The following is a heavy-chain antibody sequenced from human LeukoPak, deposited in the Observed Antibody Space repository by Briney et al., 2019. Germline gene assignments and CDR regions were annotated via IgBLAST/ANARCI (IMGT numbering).Heavy chain of an antibody. J-gene: IGHJ4*02. CDR1: GVSISSSYSY. V-gene: IGHV4-39*01. D-gene: IGHD3/OR15-3a*01. Sequence: PSETLSLTCIVSGVSISSSYSYWGWIRQPPGMGLEWIGSIYYTGNTYYNASLKSQVSISIDTSKNQFSLKLTSVTAADTAVYYCARQTGSGLFILPGGQGTLVTVSS. CDR2: IYYTGNT. CDR3: ARQTGSGLFILP.